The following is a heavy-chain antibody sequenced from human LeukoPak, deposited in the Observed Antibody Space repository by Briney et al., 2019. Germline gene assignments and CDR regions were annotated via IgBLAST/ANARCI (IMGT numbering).Heavy chain of an antibody. Sequence: GGSLTLPCAVSVLTYNRYRMSWVPHAPGKGLEGVANIKQDGSQKCYVDSEKARLTISRDNAKNSLYLQINSLRAEDGAVYYCTTVPLSWSSSWYLGYYCYYMDVWGKGTTVTVSS. CDR3: TTVPLSWSSSWYLGYYCYYMDV. CDR2: IKQDGSQK. CDR1: VLTYNRYR. J-gene: IGHJ6*03. V-gene: IGHV3-7*01. D-gene: IGHD6-13*01.